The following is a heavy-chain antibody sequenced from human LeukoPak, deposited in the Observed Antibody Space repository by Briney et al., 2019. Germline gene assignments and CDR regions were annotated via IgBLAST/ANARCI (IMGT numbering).Heavy chain of an antibody. V-gene: IGHV1-69*05. CDR3: AAYYDSSGYYYSFDY. CDR1: GGTLSSYA. CDR2: IIPIFGTA. Sequence: GASVKVSCKASGGTLSSYAISWVRQAPGQGLEWMGGIIPIFGTANYAQKFQGRVTITTDESTSTAYMELSSLRSEDTAVYYCAAYYDSSGYYYSFDYWGQGTLVTVSS. D-gene: IGHD3-22*01. J-gene: IGHJ4*02.